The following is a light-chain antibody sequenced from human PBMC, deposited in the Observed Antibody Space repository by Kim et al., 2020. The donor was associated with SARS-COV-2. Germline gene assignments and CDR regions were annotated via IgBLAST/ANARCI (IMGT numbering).Light chain of an antibody. J-gene: IGKJ2*01. CDR1: QSVLHNSKNKNY. V-gene: IGKV4-1*01. CDR2: WAS. Sequence: DIVMTQSPDSLAVSLGERATINCRSSQSVLHNSKNKNYLAWYQQKPGQPPKLLISWASNRDSGVPGRVSGSGSGTDFTLTIDSLQAEDVAVYYCQQYHTAPFTFGQGTKLEI. CDR3: QQYHTAPFT.